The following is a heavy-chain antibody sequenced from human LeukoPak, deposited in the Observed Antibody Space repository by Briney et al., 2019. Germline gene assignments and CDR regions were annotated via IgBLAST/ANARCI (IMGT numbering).Heavy chain of an antibody. V-gene: IGHV4-4*07. CDR3: ARDRSSSYTRDWFDP. J-gene: IGHJ5*02. D-gene: IGHD6-13*01. CDR1: GGSINGYY. Sequence: TPSETLSLTCTVSGGSINGYYWSWIRQPAGKGLEWIGRIYNSESINYNPSLRSRVTMSIDTSKSQFSLKLYSVTAADTAVYYCARDRSSSYTRDWFDPWGQGALVTLSS. CDR2: IYNSESI.